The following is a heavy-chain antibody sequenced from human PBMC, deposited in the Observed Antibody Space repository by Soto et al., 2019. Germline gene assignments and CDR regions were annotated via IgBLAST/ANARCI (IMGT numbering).Heavy chain of an antibody. V-gene: IGHV4-59*12. CDR3: ARYCGGDCYSDY. J-gene: IGHJ4*02. D-gene: IGHD2-21*02. CDR1: GGSISNYY. CDR2: IFYTGNT. Sequence: PSETLSLTCTVSGGSISNYYWSWIRQPPGKGLEWIGHIFYTGNTNYNPALESRVTISVDTSKNHFSLKLSSVTAADTAVYYCARYCGGDCYSDYWGQGTLVTVSS.